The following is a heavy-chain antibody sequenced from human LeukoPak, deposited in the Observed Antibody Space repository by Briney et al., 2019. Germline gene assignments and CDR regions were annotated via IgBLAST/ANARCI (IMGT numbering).Heavy chain of an antibody. V-gene: IGHV3-23*01. CDR3: AKDSEGYWFDP. Sequence: PGGSLRLSCAASGFTFSNAWMNWVRQAPGKGPEWVSSISYSIGSTYYADSVKGRFTISRDNSKNTLFLQMNSLRVEDTALYYCAKDSEGYWFDPWGQGTLVTVSS. CDR1: GFTFSNAW. CDR2: ISYSIGST. J-gene: IGHJ5*02.